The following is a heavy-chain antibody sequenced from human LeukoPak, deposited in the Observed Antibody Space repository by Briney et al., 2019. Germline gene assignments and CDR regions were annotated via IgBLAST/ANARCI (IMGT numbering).Heavy chain of an antibody. CDR1: GGSFSGYY. V-gene: IGHV4-34*01. CDR3: ARHKGKYYDFWSGSAGWFDP. Sequence: SETLSLTCAVYGGSFSGYYWSWVRQPPGKGLEWIGEINHSGSTNYNPSLKSRVTISVDTSKNQFSLKLSSVTAADTAVYYCARHKGKYYDFWSGSAGWFDPWGQGTLVTVSS. CDR2: INHSGST. J-gene: IGHJ5*02. D-gene: IGHD3-3*01.